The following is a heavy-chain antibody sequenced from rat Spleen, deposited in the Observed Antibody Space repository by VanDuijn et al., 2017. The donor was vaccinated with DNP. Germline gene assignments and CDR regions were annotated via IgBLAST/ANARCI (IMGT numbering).Heavy chain of an antibody. CDR2: IWSNGGT. Sequence: QVQLKESGPGLVQPSQTLSLTCTVSGLSLTSNRVSWIRPPPGKGLDWLGVIWSNGGTEYNSAIKTRLSISRDPSKSKVFLKMNSLQTEDTAMYFCARMGYYDGSYNWGQGVMVTVSS. J-gene: IGHJ2*01. CDR3: ARMGYYDGSYN. V-gene: IGHV2-47*01. D-gene: IGHD1-12*02. CDR1: GLSLTSNR.